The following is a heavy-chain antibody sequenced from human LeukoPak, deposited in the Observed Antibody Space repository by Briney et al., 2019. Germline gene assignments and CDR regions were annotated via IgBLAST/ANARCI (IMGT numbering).Heavy chain of an antibody. CDR3: TSRYCTTTNCYSFDN. D-gene: IGHD2-2*01. V-gene: IGHV3-21*01. J-gene: IGHJ3*02. Sequence: GGSLRLSCAASGFTSNSYEMNWVRQAPGKGLEWVSSISSTSAHIFYADSVKGRFSISRDNAKNSLYMQMNSLRVEDTAVYYCTSRYCTTTNCYSFDNWGHGTLVTVSS. CDR2: ISSTSAHI. CDR1: GFTSNSYE.